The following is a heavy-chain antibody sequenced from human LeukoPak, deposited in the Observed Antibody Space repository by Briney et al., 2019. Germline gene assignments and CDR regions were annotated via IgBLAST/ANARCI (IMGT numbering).Heavy chain of an antibody. CDR2: IYHSGST. Sequence: SETLSLTCAVSGGSISSGGYSWSWIRQPPGKGLEWIGYIYHSGSTYYNPSLKSRVTISVDRSKNQFSLKLSSVTAADTAVYYCARHGVPVRGGNFDYWGQGTLVTVSS. CDR1: GGSISSGGYS. D-gene: IGHD3-10*01. CDR3: ARHGVPVRGGNFDY. V-gene: IGHV4-30-2*01. J-gene: IGHJ4*02.